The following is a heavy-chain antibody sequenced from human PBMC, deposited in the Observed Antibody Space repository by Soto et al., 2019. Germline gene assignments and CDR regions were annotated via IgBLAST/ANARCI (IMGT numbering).Heavy chain of an antibody. J-gene: IGHJ6*02. CDR2: IYYSGST. Sequence: SETLSLTCTVSGGSISSSSYYWGWIRQPPGKGLEWIGSIYYSGSTYYNPSLKSRVTISVDTSKNQFSLKLSSVTAADTAVYYFARPRAARRFGMDVSGQGTTVTVSS. D-gene: IGHD6-6*01. CDR1: GGSISSSSYY. V-gene: IGHV4-39*01. CDR3: ARPRAARRFGMDV.